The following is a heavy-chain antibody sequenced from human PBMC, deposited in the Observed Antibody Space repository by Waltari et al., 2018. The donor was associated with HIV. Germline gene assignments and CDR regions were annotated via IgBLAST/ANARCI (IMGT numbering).Heavy chain of an antibody. CDR3: ATLGGAEWDLVADY. Sequence: EVKVVQYGAEVKKPGESLKISCKGSGYDLTSHWVGGVRQRSGGGLDWMVFCFGVDEDTRDSPSFQGQVTLSSDMSINTAYLQGNSLKASDTAICCCATLGGAEWDLVADYWGQGTLVTVSS. D-gene: IGHD1-26*01. CDR1: GYDLTSHW. J-gene: IGHJ4*02. CDR2: CFGVDEDT. V-gene: IGHV5-51*01.